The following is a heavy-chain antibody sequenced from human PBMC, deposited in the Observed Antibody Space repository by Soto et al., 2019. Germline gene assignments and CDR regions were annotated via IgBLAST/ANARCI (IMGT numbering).Heavy chain of an antibody. CDR1: GYTFTSYD. D-gene: IGHD2-8*01. V-gene: IGHV1-8*01. Sequence: QVQLVQSGAEVKKPGASVKVSCKASGYTFTSYDINWVRQATGQGLEWMGWMNPKNNNTGYEKKFQGRVTMTRNTSISTAYMELSSLGSEDTAVYYCARGPHPYFNDYWGQGTLVTVSS. CDR3: ARGPHPYFNDY. CDR2: MNPKNNNT. J-gene: IGHJ4*02.